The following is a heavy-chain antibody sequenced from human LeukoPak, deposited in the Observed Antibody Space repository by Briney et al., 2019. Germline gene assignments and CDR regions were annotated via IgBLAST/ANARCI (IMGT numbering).Heavy chain of an antibody. V-gene: IGHV3-48*02. CDR1: GFTFSSYS. CDR2: ISGSSSTI. Sequence: GGSLRLSCAASGFTFSSYSMNWVRQAPGKGLEWVSYISGSSSTIYYADSVKGRFTISRDNAKNSLYLQMNSLRDEDTAVYYCARNYGDYRGSYWYFDLWGRGTLVTVSS. D-gene: IGHD4-17*01. CDR3: ARNYGDYRGSYWYFDL. J-gene: IGHJ2*01.